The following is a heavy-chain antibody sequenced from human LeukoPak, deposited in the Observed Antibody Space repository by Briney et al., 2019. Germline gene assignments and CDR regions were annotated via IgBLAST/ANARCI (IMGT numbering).Heavy chain of an antibody. CDR3: ARHVPDNWFDP. CDR2: IYYSGST. D-gene: IGHD2-2*01. Sequence: SSETLSLTCSVSVGSISSTSYYWAWIRQPPGKGLEWIESIYYSGSTYYNPSLESRVTISVDTSKSQFSLKLSSVTAADTSVYYCARHVPDNWFDPWGQGTLVTVSS. J-gene: IGHJ5*02. CDR1: VGSISSTSYY. V-gene: IGHV4-39*01.